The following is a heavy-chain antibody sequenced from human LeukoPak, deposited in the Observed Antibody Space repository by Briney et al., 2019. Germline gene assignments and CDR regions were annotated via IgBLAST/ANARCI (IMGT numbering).Heavy chain of an antibody. CDR3: ARAPLGYYDSSGYYYRANFYYFDY. CDR1: GYSISSGYS. CDR2: LYHSGNT. V-gene: IGHV4-38-2*02. Sequence: PSETLCLTCTVSGYSISSGYSWGWIRQSPGKGLEWIGSLYHSGNTYYNPSLKSRVTISVDTSKNQFSLKLSSVTAADTAVYYCARAPLGYYDSSGYYYRANFYYFDYWGQGTLVTVSS. J-gene: IGHJ4*02. D-gene: IGHD3-22*01.